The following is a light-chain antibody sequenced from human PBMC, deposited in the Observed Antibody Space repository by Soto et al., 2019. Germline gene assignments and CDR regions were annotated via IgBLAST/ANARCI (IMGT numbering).Light chain of an antibody. V-gene: IGLV2-11*01. CDR3: SSYAGSYTYV. CDR1: SSDVGGYNY. Sequence: QSALTQPASVSGSPGQSITISCTGSSSDVGGYNYVAWYQQHPGKAPKLMIYHVNKRPSGAPDRFSGSKSGNTASLTISGLQAEDEADYFCSSYAGSYTYVFATGTKLTVL. CDR2: HVN. J-gene: IGLJ1*01.